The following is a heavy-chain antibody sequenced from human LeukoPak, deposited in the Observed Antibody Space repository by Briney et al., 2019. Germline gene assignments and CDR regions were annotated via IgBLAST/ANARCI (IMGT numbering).Heavy chain of an antibody. CDR1: GCSISSYY. J-gene: IGHJ5*02. Sequence: SETLSLTCTVSGCSISSYYWSWIRQRAGKGLEWIGRIYTSGSTNSNPSLKSRVTMSVDTSKNQFSLKLSSVTAADTAVYYCARARYSSSYWFDPWGQGTLVTVSS. D-gene: IGHD6-6*01. CDR3: ARARYSSSYWFDP. V-gene: IGHV4-4*07. CDR2: IYTSGST.